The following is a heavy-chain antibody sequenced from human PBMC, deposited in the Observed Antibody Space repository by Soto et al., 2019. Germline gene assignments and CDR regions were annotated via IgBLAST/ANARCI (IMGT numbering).Heavy chain of an antibody. J-gene: IGHJ4*02. V-gene: IGHV3-53*01. Sequence: EVQLVESGGGLIQPGGSLRLSCAVSGFTVSNNYMSWVRQAPGKGLEGVSVIYSGGYTAYGDSVKGRFTISRDNSKNTQYLQRNTREPDHSAVYYGGAGAGGGGYWGQGTLVTVSS. CDR1: GFTVSNNY. CDR3: GAGAGGGGY. D-gene: IGHD6-19*01. CDR2: IYSGGYT.